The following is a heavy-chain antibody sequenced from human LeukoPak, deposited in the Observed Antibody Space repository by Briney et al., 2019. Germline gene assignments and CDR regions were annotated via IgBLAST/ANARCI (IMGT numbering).Heavy chain of an antibody. CDR2: IRYDGSNK. J-gene: IGHJ3*02. V-gene: IGHV3-30*02. CDR3: ASSPPTYYYGSGSYTGAFDI. D-gene: IGHD3-10*01. CDR1: GFTFSSYG. Sequence: AGGSLRLSCAASGFTFSSYGMHWVRQAPGKGLEWVAFIRYDGSNKYYADSVKGRFTISRDNSKNMLYLQMNSLRAEDTAVYYCASSPPTYYYGSGSYTGAFDIWGQGTMVTVSS.